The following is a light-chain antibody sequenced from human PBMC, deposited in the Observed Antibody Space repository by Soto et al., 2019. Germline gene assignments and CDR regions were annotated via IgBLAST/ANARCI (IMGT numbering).Light chain of an antibody. CDR3: QQRGSWPLT. V-gene: IGKV3-11*01. CDR1: QSVSVF. CDR2: DAS. Sequence: EIVLTQSPATLSLSPGARDTLSCKASQSVSVFLAWYQQKPGQAPRLLIYDASNRATGIPARFSGSGSRTDVSLTISSLEPEDLACYYCQQRGSWPLTFGGGTKVEI. J-gene: IGKJ4*01.